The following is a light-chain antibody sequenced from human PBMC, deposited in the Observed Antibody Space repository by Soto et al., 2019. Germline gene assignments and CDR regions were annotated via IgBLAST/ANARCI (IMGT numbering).Light chain of an antibody. Sequence: TVLTQSPGTLSVSPGERASLSCRASQSVSINLAWYQQKPGQAPRLLIYGASTRATGIPARFSGSGSGTEFTLTITSLQPEDFATYYCQQLFDSPITFGQGTRLEIK. V-gene: IGKV3-15*01. CDR2: GAS. CDR3: QQLFDSPIT. CDR1: QSVSIN. J-gene: IGKJ5*01.